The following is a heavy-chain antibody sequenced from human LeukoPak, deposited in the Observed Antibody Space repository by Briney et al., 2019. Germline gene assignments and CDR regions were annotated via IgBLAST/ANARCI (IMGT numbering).Heavy chain of an antibody. CDR2: INHSGST. CDR3: ATGYYYYYMDV. Sequence: PSETLSLTCAVYGGSFSGYYWSWIRQPPGKGLEGMGEINHSGSTNYNPSLKSRVTISVDTSKNQFSLKLSSVTAADTAVYYCATGYYYYYMDVWGKGTTVTVSS. CDR1: GGSFSGYY. V-gene: IGHV4-34*01. J-gene: IGHJ6*03.